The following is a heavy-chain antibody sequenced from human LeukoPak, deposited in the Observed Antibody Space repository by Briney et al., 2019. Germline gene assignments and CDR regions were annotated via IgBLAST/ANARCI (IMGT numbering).Heavy chain of an antibody. D-gene: IGHD3-22*01. J-gene: IGHJ4*02. CDR1: GGSISSSSDY. CDR2: IYYSGST. V-gene: IGHV4-39*01. Sequence: SETLSLTCTVSGGSISSSSDYWGWIRQPPGKGLEWIGSIYYSGSTYYNPSLKSRVTISVDTSKNQFSLKLSSVTAADTAVYYCARATGGYRTFDYWGQGTLVTVSS. CDR3: ARATGGYRTFDY.